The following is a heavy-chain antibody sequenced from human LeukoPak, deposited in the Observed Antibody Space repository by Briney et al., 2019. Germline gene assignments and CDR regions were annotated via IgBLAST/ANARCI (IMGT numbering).Heavy chain of an antibody. V-gene: IGHV3-30*02. CDR2: VRYDGSNE. CDR3: AKDSNSGYVSVGPNY. D-gene: IGHD5-12*01. J-gene: IGHJ4*02. CDR1: GFVFSNYG. Sequence: GGPLRLSCQTSGFVFSNYGMHWVRQAPGKGLEWVAFVRYDGSNEYYADSVKGRFTISRDNSRNTLYLQMNSLRAEDTGVYSCAKDSNSGYVSVGPNYWGLGTLVTVSS.